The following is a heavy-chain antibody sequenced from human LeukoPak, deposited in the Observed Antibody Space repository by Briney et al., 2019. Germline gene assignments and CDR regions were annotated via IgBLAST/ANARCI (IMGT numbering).Heavy chain of an antibody. CDR2: ISSSSTTI. J-gene: IGHJ4*02. Sequence: GGSLRLSCAASGFTFSSYNMNWVRQAPGRGLEWVSYISSSSTTIYYADSVKGRFTISRDNAKNSLYLQMNSLRAEDTAVYYCARDKRYCSSTSCYAPYYFDYWGQGTLVTVSS. V-gene: IGHV3-48*04. D-gene: IGHD2-2*01. CDR3: ARDKRYCSSTSCYAPYYFDY. CDR1: GFTFSSYN.